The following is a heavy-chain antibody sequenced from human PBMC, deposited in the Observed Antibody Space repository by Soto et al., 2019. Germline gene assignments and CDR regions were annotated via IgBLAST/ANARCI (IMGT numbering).Heavy chain of an antibody. D-gene: IGHD3-22*01. CDR3: ARGSYYYDSSGYYRMCY. CDR2: IIPIFGTA. V-gene: IGHV1-69*01. CDR1: GGTFSSYA. Sequence: QVQLVQSGAEVKKPGSSVKVSCKASGGTFSSYAISWVRQAPGQGLEWMGGIIPIFGTANYAQKFQGRVTITADESTSTADMELSSLRSEDTAVYYCARGSYYYDSSGYYRMCYWGQGTLVTVSS. J-gene: IGHJ4*02.